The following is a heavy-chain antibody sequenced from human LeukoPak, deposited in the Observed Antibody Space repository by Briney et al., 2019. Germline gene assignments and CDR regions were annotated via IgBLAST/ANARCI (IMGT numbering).Heavy chain of an antibody. Sequence: PGRSLRLSCVVSGFTFSRYGMHWVRQAPGKGLEWVAIIWYDGSNKYYADSVKGRFTISRDQSKNTVYLEMYSLRADDTAVYYCARNGGNYRFDSWGKGTLVIVSP. J-gene: IGHJ4*02. V-gene: IGHV3-33*01. CDR2: IWYDGSNK. D-gene: IGHD4-4*01. CDR1: GFTFSRYG. CDR3: ARNGGNYRFDS.